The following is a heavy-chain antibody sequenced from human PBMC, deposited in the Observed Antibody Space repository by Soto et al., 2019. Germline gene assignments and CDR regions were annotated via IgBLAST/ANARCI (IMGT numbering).Heavy chain of an antibody. D-gene: IGHD6-19*01. CDR3: ARDLSAVARTDYYYGMDV. V-gene: IGHV1-69*06. CDR2: IIPIFGTA. Sequence: ASVKVSCKASGGTFSSYAISWVRQAPGQGLEWMGGIIPIFGTANYAQKFQGRVTITADKSTSTAYMELSSLRSEDTAVYYCARDLSAVARTDYYYGMDVWGHGTTVTVSS. J-gene: IGHJ6*02. CDR1: GGTFSSYA.